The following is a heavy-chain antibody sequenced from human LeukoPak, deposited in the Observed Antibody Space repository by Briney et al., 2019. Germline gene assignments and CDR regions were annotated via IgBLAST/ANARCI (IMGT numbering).Heavy chain of an antibody. J-gene: IGHJ4*02. CDR1: GYTFTGYY. CDR3: ARNFYFDSSGYYHY. V-gene: IGHV1-2*02. CDR2: INPNSGGT. Sequence: ASVKVSCKASGYTFTGYYMHWVRQAPGQGLEWMGWINPNSGGTNYAQKFQGRVTMTRDTSISTAYMELSRLRSDDTAVYHCARNFYFDSSGYYHYWGQGILVT. D-gene: IGHD3-22*01.